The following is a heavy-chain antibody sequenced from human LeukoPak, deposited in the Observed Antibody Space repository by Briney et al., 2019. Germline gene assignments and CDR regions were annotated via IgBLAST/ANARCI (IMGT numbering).Heavy chain of an antibody. CDR3: ARSHPVLYSSSPLDY. J-gene: IGHJ4*02. CDR2: IIPIFGIA. V-gene: IGHV1-69*04. D-gene: IGHD6-6*01. Sequence: SVKVSCKASGGTFSSYAISWVRQAPGQRLEWMGRIIPIFGIANYAQKFQGRVTITADKSTSTAYMELSSLRAEDTAVYYCARSHPVLYSSSPLDYWGQGTLVTVSS. CDR1: GGTFSSYA.